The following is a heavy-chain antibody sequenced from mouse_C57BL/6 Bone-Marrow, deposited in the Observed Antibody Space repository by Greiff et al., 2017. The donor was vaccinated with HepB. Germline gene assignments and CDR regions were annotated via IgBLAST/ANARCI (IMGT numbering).Heavy chain of an antibody. J-gene: IGHJ3*01. V-gene: IGHV5-17*01. CDR1: GFTFSDYG. D-gene: IGHD6-1*01. CDR2: ISSGSSTI. CDR3: ARLCAWFAY. Sequence: EVQLVESGGGLVKPGGSLKLSCAASGFTFSDYGMHWVRQAPEKGLEWVAYISSGSSTIYYADTLKGRFTISRDNSKNTLFLQMTSLRSEDTAMYYCARLCAWFAYWGQGTLVTVSA.